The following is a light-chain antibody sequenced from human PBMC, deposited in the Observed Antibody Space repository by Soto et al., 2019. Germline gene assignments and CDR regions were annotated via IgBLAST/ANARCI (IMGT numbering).Light chain of an antibody. J-gene: IGKJ4*01. CDR1: QSISKY. Sequence: EIVLTQSPVTLSLSPGERATLSCRASQSISKYLAWYQQKPGQAPRLLIYDASNRAAGIPARFTGSGSGTDFTLTISSLEPEDFAVYYCQQRSSWRGTFGRGTKVEIK. CDR2: DAS. V-gene: IGKV3-11*01. CDR3: QQRSSWRGT.